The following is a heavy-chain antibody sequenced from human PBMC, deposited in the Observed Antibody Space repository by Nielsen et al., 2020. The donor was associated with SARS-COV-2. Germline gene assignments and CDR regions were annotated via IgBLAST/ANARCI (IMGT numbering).Heavy chain of an antibody. V-gene: IGHV4-59*08. CDR3: ARKFYYYDSSGYPSWADAFDI. Sequence: SETLSLTCTVSGSSISSYYWSWIRQPPGKGLEWIGYIYYSGSTNYNPSLKSRVTISVDTSKNQFSLKLSSVTAADTAVYYCARKFYYYDSSGYPSWADAFDIWGQGTMVTVSS. CDR1: GSSISSYY. J-gene: IGHJ3*02. D-gene: IGHD3-22*01. CDR2: IYYSGST.